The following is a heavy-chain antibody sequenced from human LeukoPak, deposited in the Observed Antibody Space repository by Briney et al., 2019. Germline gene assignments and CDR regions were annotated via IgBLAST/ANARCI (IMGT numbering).Heavy chain of an antibody. V-gene: IGHV4-39*07. J-gene: IGHJ5*02. CDR1: GGSISSSSYY. D-gene: IGHD4-17*01. CDR2: IYYSGST. CDR3: ARVHFDYGDYVWFDP. Sequence: SETLSLTCTVSGGSISSSSYYWGWIRQPPGKGLEWIGSIYYSGSTYYNPSLKSRVTISVDTSKNQFSLKLSSVTAADTAVYYCARVHFDYGDYVWFDPWGQGTLVTVSS.